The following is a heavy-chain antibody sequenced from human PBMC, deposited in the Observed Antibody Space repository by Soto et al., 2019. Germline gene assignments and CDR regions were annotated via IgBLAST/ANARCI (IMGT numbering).Heavy chain of an antibody. V-gene: IGHV1-2*04. CDR3: ARVGGGLASLGYYGMDV. J-gene: IGHJ6*02. CDR1: GYTFIGYY. CDR2: INPNSGGT. Sequence: ASVQVYCKASGYTFIGYYIHWVRQAPGQGLEWMGWINPNSGGTNYAQRFQGWVTMTRDRSISTAYMELSRLKSDDTAVYYCARVGGGLASLGYYGMDVWGQGTTVTVSS. D-gene: IGHD3-10*01.